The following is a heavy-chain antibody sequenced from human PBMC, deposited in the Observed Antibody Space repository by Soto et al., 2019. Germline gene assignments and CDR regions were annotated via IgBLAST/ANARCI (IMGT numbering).Heavy chain of an antibody. Sequence: ASVQVSCKASGYTFTSYAMHWVRQAPGQRLEWMGWINAGNGNTKYSQKFQGRVTITRDTSASTAYMELSSLRSEDTAVYYCARDHAYCSSTSCWAPYYFDYWGQGTLVTVS. D-gene: IGHD2-2*01. CDR1: GYTFTSYA. CDR2: INAGNGNT. V-gene: IGHV1-3*01. J-gene: IGHJ4*02. CDR3: ARDHAYCSSTSCWAPYYFDY.